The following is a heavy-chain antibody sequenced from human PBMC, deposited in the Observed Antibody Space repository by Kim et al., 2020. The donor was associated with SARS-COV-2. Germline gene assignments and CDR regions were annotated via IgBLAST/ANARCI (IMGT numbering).Heavy chain of an antibody. J-gene: IGHJ5*02. D-gene: IGHD2-15*01. V-gene: IGHV4-39*01. CDR3: ARLGSFSAGPGYNWFDP. CDR2: IYYSGST. Sequence: SETLSLTCTVSGGSISSSSYYWGWIRQPPGKGLEWIVSIYYSGSTYYNLSLKSRVTISVDTSKNQFSLKLSSVTAADTAVYYCARLGSFSAGPGYNWFDPWGQGTLVTVSS. CDR1: GGSISSSSYY.